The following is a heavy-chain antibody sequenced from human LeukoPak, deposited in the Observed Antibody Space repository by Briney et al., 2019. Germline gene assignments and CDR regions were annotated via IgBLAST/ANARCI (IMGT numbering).Heavy chain of an antibody. CDR3: AKQGGYYGSGREYYFDY. CDR1: GFTFSSYA. Sequence: GGSLRLSCAASGFTFSSYAMSWVRQAPGKGLEWVSAISGSGGSTYYADSVKGRFTISRDNSKNTLYLQINSLRAEDTAVFYCAKQGGYYGSGREYYFDYWGQGTLVTVSS. CDR2: ISGSGGST. V-gene: IGHV3-23*01. J-gene: IGHJ4*02. D-gene: IGHD3-10*01.